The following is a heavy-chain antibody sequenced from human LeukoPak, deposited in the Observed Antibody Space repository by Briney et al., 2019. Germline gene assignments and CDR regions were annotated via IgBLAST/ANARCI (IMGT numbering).Heavy chain of an antibody. CDR2: LYGGGST. Sequence: GGSLRLSCAASGFAVSSNYMNWVRQAPGKGLEWVSVLYGGGSTYYADSVKGRFTISRDNTKNTLYLQMNSLRGEDTAVYYCASTGDCGGDCYGYYFDYWGQGTLVTVSS. D-gene: IGHD2-21*02. J-gene: IGHJ4*02. CDR1: GFAVSSNY. V-gene: IGHV3-66*01. CDR3: ASTGDCGGDCYGYYFDY.